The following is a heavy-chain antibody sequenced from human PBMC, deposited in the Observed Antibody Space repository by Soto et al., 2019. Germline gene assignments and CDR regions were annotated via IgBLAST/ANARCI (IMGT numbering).Heavy chain of an antibody. CDR1: GFTFSSYA. V-gene: IGHV3-30-3*01. Sequence: SLRLSCAASGFTFSSYAMHWVRQAPGKGLEWVAVISYDGSNKYYADSVKGRFTISRDNSKNTLYLQMNSLRAEDTAVYYCARDSLNYYDSSGYYYHPAPFDYWGQGTLVTVSS. CDR2: ISYDGSNK. J-gene: IGHJ4*02. D-gene: IGHD3-22*01. CDR3: ARDSLNYYDSSGYYYHPAPFDY.